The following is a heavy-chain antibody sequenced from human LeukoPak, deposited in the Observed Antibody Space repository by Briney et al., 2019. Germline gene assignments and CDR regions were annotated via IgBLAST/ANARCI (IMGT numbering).Heavy chain of an antibody. J-gene: IGHJ4*02. Sequence: GESLKISCKGSGYSFTSYWIGWVRQMPGKGLEWMGIIYPGDSDTRYSLSFQGQVTISADKSISTAYLQWSSLKASDTAMYYCARHLRSMVVTGYFDYWGQGTLVTVSS. CDR3: ARHLRSMVVTGYFDY. CDR1: GYSFTSYW. V-gene: IGHV5-51*01. CDR2: IYPGDSDT. D-gene: IGHD4-23*01.